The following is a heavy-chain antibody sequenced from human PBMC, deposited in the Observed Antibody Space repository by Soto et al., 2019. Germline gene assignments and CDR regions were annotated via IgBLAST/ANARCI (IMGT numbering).Heavy chain of an antibody. D-gene: IGHD4-17*01. CDR3: ATAQSQMTTVSWDAFDI. CDR1: GYIFSRYA. Sequence: ASVKVSCKTSGYIFSRYAMHWVRQAPGQRLEWMGWIDVDEGKTKYSQKFQGRVTMTEDTSTDTAYMELSSLRSEDTAVYYCATAQSQMTTVSWDAFDIWGQGTMVTVSS. CDR2: IDVDEGKT. J-gene: IGHJ3*02. V-gene: IGHV1-3*01.